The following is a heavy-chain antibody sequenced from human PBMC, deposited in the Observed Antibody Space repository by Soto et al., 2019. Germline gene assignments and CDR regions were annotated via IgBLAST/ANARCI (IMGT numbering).Heavy chain of an antibody. CDR2: ISTDNGNT. V-gene: IGHV1-18*01. D-gene: IGHD2-21*01. J-gene: IGHJ6*02. Sequence: QVHLVQSGAEVRKPGASVKVSCKASGYSFTSYGISWVRQAPGQGLEWMGWISTDNGNTNYAHNLQGRVSMTIDPSTSTAYMELWSLGSDDTALYYCARDVPDTSLFFYYYGMDVWGQLTTGTVAS. CDR1: GYSFTSYG. CDR3: ARDVPDTSLFFYYYGMDV.